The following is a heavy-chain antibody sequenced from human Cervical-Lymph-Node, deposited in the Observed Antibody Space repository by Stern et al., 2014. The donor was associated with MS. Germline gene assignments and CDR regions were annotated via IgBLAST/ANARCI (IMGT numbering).Heavy chain of an antibody. J-gene: IGHJ6*02. CDR2: IALIFETT. Sequence: QVQLVQSGAEVKKPGSSVKVSCKASGGTFSTYVINWVRQAPGPGLEWMGGIALIFETTNDAQKFQGRVTITADESTSTVYMELSSLRSEDTAVYYCARLDTSGYFYYDMDVWGQGTTVTVSS. V-gene: IGHV1-69*12. CDR3: ARLDTSGYFYYDMDV. D-gene: IGHD3-22*01. CDR1: GGTFSTYV.